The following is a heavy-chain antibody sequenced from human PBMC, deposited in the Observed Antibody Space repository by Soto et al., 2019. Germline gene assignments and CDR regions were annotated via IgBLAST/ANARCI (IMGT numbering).Heavy chain of an antibody. V-gene: IGHV3-30*18. J-gene: IGHJ6*03. CDR1: GFTFRGYG. CDR2: ISSDGTNE. Sequence: QVQLVESGGGVVQPGRSLRLSCAASGFTFRGYGIHWFRQAPGKGLEWVAVISSDGTNEYYADSVKGRFTISRDNSKNTLYLQMNSLRADDTAVYYCAKDLGGYYYYYYMDVWGKGTTVTVSS. CDR3: AKDLGGYYYYYYMDV.